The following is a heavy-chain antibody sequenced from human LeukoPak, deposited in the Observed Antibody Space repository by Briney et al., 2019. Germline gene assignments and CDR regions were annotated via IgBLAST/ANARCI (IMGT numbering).Heavy chain of an antibody. Sequence: ASVKVSCKASGYTFTTYYMHWVRQAPGQGLQWMGIINPSGGSPSYAQNFQGRVTVTRDTSTSTVYMELSSLRSEDTAVYYCATDRGSGYDFDYWGQGTLVTVSS. CDR1: GYTFTTYY. J-gene: IGHJ4*02. D-gene: IGHD5-12*01. CDR3: ATDRGSGYDFDY. V-gene: IGHV1-46*01. CDR2: INPSGGSP.